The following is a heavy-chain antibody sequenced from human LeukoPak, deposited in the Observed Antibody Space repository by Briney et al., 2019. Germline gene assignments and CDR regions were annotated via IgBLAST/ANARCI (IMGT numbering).Heavy chain of an antibody. CDR3: AKTGGILPLFDY. J-gene: IGHJ4*02. V-gene: IGHV1-69*13. Sequence: SVKVSCKASGGTFSSYAISWVRQAPGQGLEWMGGIIPIFGTANYAQKFQGRVTITADESTSTAYMELSSLRSEDTAVYYCAKTGGILPLFDYWGQGTLVTVSS. D-gene: IGHD3-16*01. CDR1: GGTFSSYA. CDR2: IIPIFGTA.